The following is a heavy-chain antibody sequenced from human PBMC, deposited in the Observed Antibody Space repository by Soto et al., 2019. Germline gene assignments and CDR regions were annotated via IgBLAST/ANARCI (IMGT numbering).Heavy chain of an antibody. CDR2: IWYDGSNK. CDR3: ARDPSSGYQDY. D-gene: IGHD3-22*01. CDR1: GFTFSSYG. J-gene: IGHJ4*02. V-gene: IGHV3-33*01. Sequence: QVQLVESGGGVVQPGRSLRLSCAASGFTFSSYGMHWVRQAPGKGLEWVAVIWYDGSNKYYADSVKGRFTISRDNSKNTLYLQMNSLRAEDTAVYYCARDPSSGYQDYWGQGTLVTVSS.